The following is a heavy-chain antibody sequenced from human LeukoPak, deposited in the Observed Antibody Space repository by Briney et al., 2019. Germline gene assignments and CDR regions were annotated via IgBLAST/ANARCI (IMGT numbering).Heavy chain of an antibody. CDR2: INSDGSST. CDR3: AREETPPYDILTGYHDY. CDR1: GFTFSSYW. J-gene: IGHJ4*02. D-gene: IGHD3-9*01. V-gene: IGHV3-74*01. Sequence: GGSLRLSCAASGFTFSSYWMHWVRQAPGQGLVWVSRINSDGSSTSYADSVKGRFTISRDNAKNTLYLQMNSLRAEDTAVYYCAREETPPYDILTGYHDYWGQGTLATVSS.